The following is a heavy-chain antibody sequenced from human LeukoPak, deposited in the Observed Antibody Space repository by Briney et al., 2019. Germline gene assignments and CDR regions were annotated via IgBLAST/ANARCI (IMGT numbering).Heavy chain of an antibody. D-gene: IGHD3-10*01. CDR2: INQDGSQK. CDR1: GFTFSIYW. J-gene: IGHJ1*01. Sequence: GGSLRLSCAASGFTFSIYWMSWVRQAPGKGLEWVANINQDGSQKYYVDSVKGRFTISRDNAKNSLYLQMNSLRAEDTALYYCAKAPGRGKYFQHWGQGTLVTVSS. V-gene: IGHV3-7*03. CDR3: AKAPGRGKYFQH.